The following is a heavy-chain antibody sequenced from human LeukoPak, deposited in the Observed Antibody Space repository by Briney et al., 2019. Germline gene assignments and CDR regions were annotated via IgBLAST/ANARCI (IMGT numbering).Heavy chain of an antibody. CDR2: INQDGSEK. J-gene: IGHJ4*02. CDR3: ARLGRWTQLWSYGI. D-gene: IGHD5-18*01. Sequence: GGSLRLSCAASEFPFNGYWMSWVRQAPGRGLECVANINQDGSEKYYVDSVRGRFTISRDNAKNSLYLQMNSLRAEDTAVYYCARLGRWTQLWSYGIWGRGTLVTVSS. V-gene: IGHV3-7*01. CDR1: EFPFNGYW.